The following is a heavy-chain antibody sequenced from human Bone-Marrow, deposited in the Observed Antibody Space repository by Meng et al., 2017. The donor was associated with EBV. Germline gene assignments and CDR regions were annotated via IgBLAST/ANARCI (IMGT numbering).Heavy chain of an antibody. CDR2: TNEDGRIT. V-gene: IGHV3-74*01. CDR1: GFSFSRYW. CDR3: SRDLVGSDDD. J-gene: IGHJ4*02. D-gene: IGHD6-6*01. Sequence: QVVESGGTVVQPGGSLGLSCAASGFSFSRYWMHWVRQVPGKGLVWVSRTNEDGRITNYADSVKGRFTISRDNTKNTLYLQMNNLRAEDTAVYFCSRDLVGSDDDWGQGTLVTVSS.